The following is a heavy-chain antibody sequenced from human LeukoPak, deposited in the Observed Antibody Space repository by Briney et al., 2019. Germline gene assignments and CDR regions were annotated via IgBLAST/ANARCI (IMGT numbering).Heavy chain of an antibody. CDR1: GYTLTELS. D-gene: IGHD2-21*01. V-gene: IGHV1-24*01. CDR3: ATSRQAQGVIGYMDV. CDR2: FDPEDGET. J-gene: IGHJ6*03. Sequence: GSVKVSCKVSGYTLTELSMHWVRQAPGKGLEWMGGFDPEDGETIYAQKFQGRVTMTEDTSTDTAYMELSSLRSEDTVVYYCATSRQAQGVIGYMDVWGKGTTVTISS.